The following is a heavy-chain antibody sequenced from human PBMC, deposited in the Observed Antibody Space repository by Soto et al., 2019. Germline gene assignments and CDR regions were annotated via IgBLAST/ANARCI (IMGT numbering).Heavy chain of an antibody. V-gene: IGHV3-11*01. CDR1: GFTFSDYY. CDR2: NSYSGSTI. CDR3: ARDNLAFDI. J-gene: IGHJ3*02. Sequence: LRLSCAASGFTFSDYYMSWIRRAPGKGLAWVSYNSYSGSTIYYADSVKGRFTISRDNAKTSLYLQMNSLRAEDTAVYYCARDNLAFDIWGQGTMVTVS.